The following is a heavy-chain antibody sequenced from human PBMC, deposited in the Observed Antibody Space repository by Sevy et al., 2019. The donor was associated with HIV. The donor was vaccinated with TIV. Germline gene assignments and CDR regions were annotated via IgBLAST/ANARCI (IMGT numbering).Heavy chain of an antibody. CDR1: GFTLSDYY. Sequence: GGSLRLSCAASGFTLSDYYMSWIRQAPGKGLEWVSYISSSGSTIYYADSVKGRFTISRDNAKNSLYLQMNSLRAEDTAVYYCAGQNIAVAGTPDYYGMDVWGQGSTVTVSS. CDR3: AGQNIAVAGTPDYYGMDV. CDR2: ISSSGSTI. J-gene: IGHJ6*02. D-gene: IGHD6-19*01. V-gene: IGHV3-11*01.